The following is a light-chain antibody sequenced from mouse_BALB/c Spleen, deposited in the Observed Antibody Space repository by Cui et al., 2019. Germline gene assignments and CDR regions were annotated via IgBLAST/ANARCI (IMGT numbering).Light chain of an antibody. CDR2: KAS. Sequence: DIKMNQSPSSLSASLGDTITITCHASQNINVWLSWYQQKPGNIPKLLIYKASNLHTGVPSRFSGSGSGTGFTLTISSLQPEDIATYYCQQGQSYPLTFGSGTKLEIK. V-gene: IGKV10-94*01. CDR1: QNINVW. J-gene: IGKJ4*01. CDR3: QQGQSYPLT.